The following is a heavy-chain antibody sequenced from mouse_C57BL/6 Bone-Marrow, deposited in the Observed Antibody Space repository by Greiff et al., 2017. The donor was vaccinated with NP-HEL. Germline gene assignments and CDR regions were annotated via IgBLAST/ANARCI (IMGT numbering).Heavy chain of an antibody. CDR3: ARRDYGSSLYAMDY. J-gene: IGHJ4*01. CDR1: GYTFTDYY. Sequence: QVQLQQSGPELVKPGASVKISCKASGYTFTDYYINWVKQRPGQGLEWIGWIFPGSGSTYYNEKFKGKATLTVDKSSSTAYMLLSSLTSEDSAVYFCARRDYGSSLYAMDYWGQGTPVTVSS. D-gene: IGHD1-1*01. V-gene: IGHV1-75*01. CDR2: IFPGSGST.